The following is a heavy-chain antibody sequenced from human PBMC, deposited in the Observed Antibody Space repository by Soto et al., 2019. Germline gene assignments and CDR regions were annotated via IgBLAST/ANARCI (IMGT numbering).Heavy chain of an antibody. Sequence: QVQLVQSGAEVKKPGASVKVSCKASGDTFASYGISWVRQAPGQGLEWMGWRSVNSGNTNYAQNFQGRVTMTTDTSTNTVFMELRSLRSDATAVYYCAGGIRVGQGFAYWGQGTLVTVSS. CDR1: GDTFASYG. J-gene: IGHJ4*02. CDR2: RSVNSGNT. V-gene: IGHV1-18*01. CDR3: AGGIRVGQGFAY. D-gene: IGHD2-2*01.